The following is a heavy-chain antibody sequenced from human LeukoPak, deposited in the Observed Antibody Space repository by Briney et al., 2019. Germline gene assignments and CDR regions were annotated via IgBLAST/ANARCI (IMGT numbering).Heavy chain of an antibody. CDR2: INPNSGAT. CDR3: ATGVATIWGYFDY. J-gene: IGHJ4*02. D-gene: IGHD5-12*01. CDR1: GYTFTGYY. Sequence: GASVKVSCKASGYTFTGYYMHWVRQAPGQGLEWMGWINPNSGATNYAQRFQGRVTMTSDTSISTAYVELSRLISDDTAVYYCATGVATIWGYFDYWSQGILVTVSS. V-gene: IGHV1-2*02.